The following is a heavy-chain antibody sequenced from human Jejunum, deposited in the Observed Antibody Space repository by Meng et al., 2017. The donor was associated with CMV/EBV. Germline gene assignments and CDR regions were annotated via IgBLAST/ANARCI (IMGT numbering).Heavy chain of an antibody. CDR2: IFFSGIT. D-gene: IGHD3-10*01. CDR3: ARVKYGSTNWFDP. Sequence: YGGSLRTTGSYWGWVRQPPGKGLKWIGNIFFSGITFSNPSLKSRVTISADTSTNQFSLKLSSVTAADTAMYYCARVKYGSTNWFDPWGQGTLVTVSS. V-gene: IGHV4-39*07. CDR1: GGSLRTTGSY. J-gene: IGHJ5*02.